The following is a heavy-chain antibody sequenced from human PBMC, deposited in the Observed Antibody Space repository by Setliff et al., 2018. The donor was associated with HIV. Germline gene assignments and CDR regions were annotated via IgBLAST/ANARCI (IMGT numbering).Heavy chain of an antibody. D-gene: IGHD1-26*01. J-gene: IGHJ4*02. CDR2: ISPDNGNT. CDR1: GYTFIGHY. CDR3: VKDPREGAGYFDY. V-gene: IGHV1-3*01. Sequence: ASVKVSCKASGYTFIGHYIHWVRQAPGQGLEWMGWISPDNGNTRISQRFQGRVTITTDESTSTAYMELSSLRSEDTAVYYCVKDPREGAGYFDYWGQGTQVTVSS.